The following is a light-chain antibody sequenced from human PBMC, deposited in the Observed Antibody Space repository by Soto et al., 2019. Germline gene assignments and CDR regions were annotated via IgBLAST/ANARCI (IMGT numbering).Light chain of an antibody. CDR3: QQYQSYFLT. Sequence: DIQMTQSPSTLPASVGDRVTITCRASQSISRSLAWYQQKSGKAPKLLIYDASSLESGVPSRFSGSGFGTEFTLTISGLQPDDFATYYCQQYQSYFLTFGPGTKVDIK. J-gene: IGKJ3*01. CDR1: QSISRS. V-gene: IGKV1-5*01. CDR2: DAS.